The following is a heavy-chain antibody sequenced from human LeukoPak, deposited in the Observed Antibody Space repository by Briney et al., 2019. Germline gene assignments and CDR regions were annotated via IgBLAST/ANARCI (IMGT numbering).Heavy chain of an antibody. J-gene: IGHJ4*02. CDR2: VADDEKTI. CDR3: TREKQKGGTPFDY. CDR1: GFTFSSYW. V-gene: IGHV3-30*03. D-gene: IGHD1-26*01. Sequence: GGSLRLSCAASGFTFSSYWMSWVRQAPGKGLEWVAVVADDEKTIFYADSLKGRFTVSRDNSKNTVYLQMNSLRDEDTAVYYCTREKQKGGTPFDYWGQGSLVTVSS.